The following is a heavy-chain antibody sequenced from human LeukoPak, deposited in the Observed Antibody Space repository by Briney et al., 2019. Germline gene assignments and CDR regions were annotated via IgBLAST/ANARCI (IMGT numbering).Heavy chain of an antibody. CDR3: AKDINGFAY. CDR2: SSWNSGSI. Sequence: GGSLRLSCAASGFTFDDYAMHWVRQAPGKGLELVSGSSWNSGSIGYADSVKGRFAISRDNAKNSLYLQMNSLRAEDTALYYCAKDINGFAYWGQGTLVTVCS. J-gene: IGHJ4*02. CDR1: GFTFDDYA. V-gene: IGHV3-9*01. D-gene: IGHD2-8*01.